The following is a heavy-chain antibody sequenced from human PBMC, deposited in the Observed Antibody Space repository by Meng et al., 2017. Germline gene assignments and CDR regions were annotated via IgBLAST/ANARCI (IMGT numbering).Heavy chain of an antibody. CDR3: ARIRIAVAGTKYFEAIFFDY. Sequence: SETLSLTCAVYGGSFSGYYWSWIRQPPGKGLEWIGEINHSGSTNYNPSLKSRVTISVDTSKNQFSLKLSSVTAADTAVYYCARIRIAVAGTKYFEAIFFDYWGQGTLVTVSS. J-gene: IGHJ4*02. V-gene: IGHV4-34*01. CDR1: GGSFSGYY. D-gene: IGHD6-19*01. CDR2: INHSGST.